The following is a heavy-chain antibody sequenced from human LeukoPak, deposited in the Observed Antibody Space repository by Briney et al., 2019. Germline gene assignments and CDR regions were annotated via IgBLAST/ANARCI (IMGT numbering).Heavy chain of an antibody. CDR1: GFTFSSYA. J-gene: IGHJ4*02. CDR2: ISYDGRNE. Sequence: GGSLRLSCAASGFTFSSYAMHWVRQAPGKGLEWVAVISYDGRNEIYADSVKDRFTISRDNSKNTLYLQMNSLRAEDTAVYYCARGSNYYDSSGYFLFDYWGQGTLVTVSS. V-gene: IGHV3-30*04. CDR3: ARGSNYYDSSGYFLFDY. D-gene: IGHD3-22*01.